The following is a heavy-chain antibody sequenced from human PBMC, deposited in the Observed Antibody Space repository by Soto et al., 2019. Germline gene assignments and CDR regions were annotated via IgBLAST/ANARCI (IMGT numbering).Heavy chain of an antibody. V-gene: IGHV1-3*01. CDR3: ARDYYVSSGYWPLYGMDV. J-gene: IGHJ6*02. CDR2: INAGNGNT. Sequence: ASVKVSCKASGYTFTSYAMHWVRQAPGQRLEWMGWINAGNGNTKYSQKFQGRVTITRDTSASTAYMELSSLRSEDTAVYYCARDYYVSSGYWPLYGMDVWGQGTTVTVSS. CDR1: GYTFTSYA. D-gene: IGHD3-22*01.